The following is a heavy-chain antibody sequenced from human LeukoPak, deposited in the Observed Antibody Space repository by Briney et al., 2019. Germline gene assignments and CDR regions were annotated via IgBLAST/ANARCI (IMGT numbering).Heavy chain of an antibody. D-gene: IGHD2-15*01. CDR1: GFIFSDHY. CDR3: APYCSGDSCYGPWLHH. J-gene: IGHJ5*02. CDR2: ISQSGSIK. V-gene: IGHV3-11*01. Sequence: GGSLRLSCTVSGFIFSDHYMNWIRQAPGKGLEWISYISQSGSIKYYADSVKGRFTISRDNTKNSLFLQMNSLRADDTAVYFCAPYCSGDSCYGPWLHHWGQGTLVSVSS.